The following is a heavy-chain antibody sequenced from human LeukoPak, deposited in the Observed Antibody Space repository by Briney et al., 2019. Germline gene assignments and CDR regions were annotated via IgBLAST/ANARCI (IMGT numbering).Heavy chain of an antibody. Sequence: PGRSLRLSCAASGFTFSSYGMHWVRQAPGKGLEWVAVISYDGSSKYYADSVKGRFTISRDNSKNTLYLQMNSLRAEDTAVYYCAKGTAKLLIDYWGQGTLVTVSS. J-gene: IGHJ4*02. D-gene: IGHD2-15*01. V-gene: IGHV3-30*18. CDR1: GFTFSSYG. CDR2: ISYDGSSK. CDR3: AKGTAKLLIDY.